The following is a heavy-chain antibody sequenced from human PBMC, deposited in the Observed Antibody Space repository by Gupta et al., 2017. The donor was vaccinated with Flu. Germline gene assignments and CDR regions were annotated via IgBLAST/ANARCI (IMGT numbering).Heavy chain of an antibody. CDR1: GYTFTGYY. J-gene: IGHJ4*02. CDR3: ARETFSLAVAGTRYHDY. V-gene: IGHV1-2*02. Sequence: QVQLVQSGAEVKKPGASVKVSCKASGYTFTGYYMHWVRQAPGQGLEWMGWINPNSGGTNYAQKFQGRVTMTRDTSISTAYMELSRLRSDDTAVYYCARETFSLAVAGTRYHDYWGQGTLVTVSP. CDR2: INPNSGGT. D-gene: IGHD6-19*01.